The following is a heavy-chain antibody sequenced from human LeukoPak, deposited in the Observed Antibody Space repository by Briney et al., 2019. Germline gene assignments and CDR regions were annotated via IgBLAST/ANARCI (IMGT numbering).Heavy chain of an antibody. CDR2: IFYSGST. CDR1: GGSTSTSNYY. Sequence: SETLSLTCAVSGGSTSTSNYYWGWIRQPPGKGLEWIGNIFYSGSTYYSPSLRSRVTISLDTSRNQFSLKLNSVTAADTAVYYCAKAPVTTCSGAYCYPFDYWSQGTLVTVSS. V-gene: IGHV4-39*07. CDR3: AKAPVTTCSGAYCYPFDY. J-gene: IGHJ4*02. D-gene: IGHD2-15*01.